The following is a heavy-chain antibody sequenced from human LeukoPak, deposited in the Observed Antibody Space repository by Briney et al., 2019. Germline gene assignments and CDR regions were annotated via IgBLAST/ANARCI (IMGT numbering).Heavy chain of an antibody. CDR3: AKHSYGVDSFTDY. CDR2: ISDSGGTT. Sequence: GGSLRLSCAASGFTFSTYAMSWVRQAPGKGLEWVSGISDSGGTTYYADSVKGRFTISRDSSKNTLYLQMNSLRAEDTAVYYCAKHSYGVDSFTDYWGQGTLVTVPS. CDR1: GFTFSTYA. V-gene: IGHV3-23*01. J-gene: IGHJ4*02. D-gene: IGHD3-3*01.